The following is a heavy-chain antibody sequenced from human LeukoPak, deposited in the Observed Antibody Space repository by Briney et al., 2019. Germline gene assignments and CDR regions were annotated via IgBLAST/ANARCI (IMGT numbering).Heavy chain of an antibody. D-gene: IGHD2-15*01. CDR1: GFTFSSYS. CDR2: ISSSSSYI. V-gene: IGHV3-21*01. J-gene: IGHJ4*02. CDR3: ARGGAVAATPVLDRYFDY. Sequence: GGSLRLSCAASGFTFSSYSMNWVRQAPGKGLEWVSSISSSSSYIYYADSVKGRFTISRDNAKNSLYLQMNSLRAEDTAVYYCARGGAVAATPVLDRYFDYWGQGTLVTVSS.